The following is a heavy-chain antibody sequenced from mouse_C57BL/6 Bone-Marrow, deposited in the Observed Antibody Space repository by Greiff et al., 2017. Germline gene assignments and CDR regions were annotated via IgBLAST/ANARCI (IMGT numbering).Heavy chain of an antibody. CDR2: IYPGGGYT. J-gene: IGHJ2*01. CDR3: ARCYYGNLDY. V-gene: IGHV1-63*01. Sequence: VQLLQSGAELVRPGTSVKMSCKASGYTFTNYWIGWAKQRPGHGLEWIGAIYPGGGYTNYNEKFKGKATLTADKSSSTAYMQFSSLTSEDSAIYYCARCYYGNLDYWGQGTTLTVSS. CDR1: GYTFTNYW. D-gene: IGHD2-1*01.